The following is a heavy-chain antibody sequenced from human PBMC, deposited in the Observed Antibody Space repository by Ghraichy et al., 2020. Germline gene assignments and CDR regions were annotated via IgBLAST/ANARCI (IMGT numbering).Heavy chain of an antibody. J-gene: IGHJ6*02. CDR2: IYHSGST. CDR1: GGSISSGGYS. Sequence: SETLSLTCAVSGGSISSGGYSWSWIRQPPGKGLEWIGYIYHSGSTYYNPSLKSRVTISVDRSKNQFSLKLSSVTAADTAVYYCARVLSLDYYYGMDVWGQGTTVTVSS. D-gene: IGHD3-3*01. V-gene: IGHV4-30-2*01. CDR3: ARVLSLDYYYGMDV.